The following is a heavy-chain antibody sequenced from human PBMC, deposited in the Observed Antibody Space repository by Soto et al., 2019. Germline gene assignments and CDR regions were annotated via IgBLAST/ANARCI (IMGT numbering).Heavy chain of an antibody. Sequence: SETLSLTCAVYGGSFSGYYWSWIRQPPGKGLEWIGEINHSGSTNYNPSLKSRVTISVDTSKNQFSLKLSPVTAADTAVYYCANGPPARSGYYKYYYGMDVWGQGTTVTVSS. J-gene: IGHJ6*02. V-gene: IGHV4-34*01. CDR2: INHSGST. CDR1: GGSFSGYY. CDR3: ANGPPARSGYYKYYYGMDV. D-gene: IGHD3-3*01.